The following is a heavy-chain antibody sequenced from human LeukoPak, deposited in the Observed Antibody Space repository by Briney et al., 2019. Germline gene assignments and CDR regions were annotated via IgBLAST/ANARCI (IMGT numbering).Heavy chain of an antibody. J-gene: IGHJ4*02. CDR2: MNPNSGNT. V-gene: IGHV1-8*01. CDR1: GYTFTSYD. D-gene: IGHD6-13*01. Sequence: ASVKVSCKASGYTFTSYDINWVRQATGLGLEWMGWMNPNSGNTGYAQKFQGRVTMTKNTSISTAYMELSSLRSEDTAVYYCARGLRRGSSSPGGYWGQGTLVTVSS. CDR3: ARGLRRGSSSPGGY.